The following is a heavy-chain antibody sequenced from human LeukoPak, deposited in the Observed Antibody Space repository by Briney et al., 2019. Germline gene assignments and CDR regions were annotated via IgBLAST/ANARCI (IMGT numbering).Heavy chain of an antibody. J-gene: IGHJ5*02. CDR2: ISGSGGST. CDR3: AKGAPYSSSLSNWFDP. V-gene: IGHV3-23*01. Sequence: GGSLRLSCAASGFTFSSYAMTWVRQPPGKGLEWVSAISGSGGSTHYADSVKGRFTIYRDNSKNTLYLQMNSLRAEDTAVYYCAKGAPYSSSLSNWFDPWGQGTLVTVSS. D-gene: IGHD6-6*01. CDR1: GFTFSSYA.